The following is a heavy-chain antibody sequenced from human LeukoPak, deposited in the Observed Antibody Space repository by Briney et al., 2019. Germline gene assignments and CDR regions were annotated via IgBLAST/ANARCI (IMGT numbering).Heavy chain of an antibody. CDR3: ARAGDSSGYYFDY. J-gene: IGHJ4*02. Sequence: SQTLSLTCTVSGGSISSGGYYWSWIRQHPGKGLEWVGYIYYRGSTYYNPSLKSRVTISVDTSKNQFSLKLSSVTAADTAVYYCARAGDSSGYYFDYWGQGTLVTVSS. V-gene: IGHV4-31*03. D-gene: IGHD3-22*01. CDR2: IYYRGST. CDR1: GGSISSGGYY.